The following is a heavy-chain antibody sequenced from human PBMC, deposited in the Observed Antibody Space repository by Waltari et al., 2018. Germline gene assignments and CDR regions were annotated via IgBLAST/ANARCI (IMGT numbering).Heavy chain of an antibody. V-gene: IGHV4-38-2*02. CDR1: ADSISSGYY. CDR2: IYHSGST. CDR3: ARVGIYCSGGSCYHLFDY. J-gene: IGHJ4*02. Sequence: QAQLQESGAGLVKPSETLSLPCTVSADSISSGYYWGWTRQPPGKGLEWIGSIYHSGSTYYNPALKSRVTISVDTSKNQFSLKLSSVTAADTAVYYCARVGIYCSGGSCYHLFDYWGQGTLVTVSS. D-gene: IGHD2-15*01.